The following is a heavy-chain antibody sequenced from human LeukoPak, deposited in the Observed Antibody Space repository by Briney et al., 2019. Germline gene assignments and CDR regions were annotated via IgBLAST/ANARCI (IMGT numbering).Heavy chain of an antibody. D-gene: IGHD1-26*01. J-gene: IGHJ2*01. V-gene: IGHV3-23*01. CDR2: IDGNGGKT. CDR3: AKDRAYSFDL. Sequence: GGSLRLSCAASGFAFRTYALSWVRQAPGEGLDWVSAIDGNGGKTFYADSVKGRFTISRDNSKNTLYLQMNSLRAEDTALYYCAKDRAYSFDLWGRGTLVTVSS. CDR1: GFAFRTYA.